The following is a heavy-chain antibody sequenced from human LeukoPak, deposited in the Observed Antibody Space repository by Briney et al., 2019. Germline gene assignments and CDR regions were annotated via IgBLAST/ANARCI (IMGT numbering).Heavy chain of an antibody. CDR3: AKGGSSSRFSAFDY. J-gene: IGHJ4*02. CDR1: GFTFNNYA. V-gene: IGHV3-23*01. D-gene: IGHD6-6*01. CDR2: ISGSGSIT. Sequence: GGSLRLSCVSSGFTFNNYAMNWVRQAPGKGLEWVSSISGSGSITYYADSVKGRFTISRDNSKNTLYLQMNSLRAEDTAVYYCAKGGSSSRFSAFDYWGQGTLVTVSS.